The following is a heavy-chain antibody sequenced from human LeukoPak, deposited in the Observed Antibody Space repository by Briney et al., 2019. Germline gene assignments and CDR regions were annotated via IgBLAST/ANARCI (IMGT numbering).Heavy chain of an antibody. CDR1: GYTFTGYY. CDR3: ARFFIVVVPAALNWFDP. CDR2: INPNSGGT. V-gene: IGHV1-2*02. J-gene: IGHJ5*02. Sequence: GASVKVSCKASGYTFTGYYMHWVRQAPGQGLEWMGWINPNSGGTNYPQKFQGRVTMTRDMSISTAYMELSRLRSDDTAVYYCARFFIVVVPAALNWFDPWGQGTLVTVSS. D-gene: IGHD2-2*01.